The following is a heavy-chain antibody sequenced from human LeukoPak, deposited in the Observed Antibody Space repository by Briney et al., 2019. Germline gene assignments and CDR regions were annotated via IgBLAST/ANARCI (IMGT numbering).Heavy chain of an antibody. J-gene: IGHJ4*02. Sequence: SETLSLTCAVYGGSFSGYYWSWIRQPPGKGLEWIGEINHSGSTNYNPSLKSRVTISVDTSKNQFSLKLSSVTAADTAVYYCARGGVPSAVVVPAAICFDYWGQRTLVTVSS. CDR2: INHSGST. V-gene: IGHV4-34*01. CDR1: GGSFSGYY. D-gene: IGHD2-2*02. CDR3: ARGGVPSAVVVPAAICFDY.